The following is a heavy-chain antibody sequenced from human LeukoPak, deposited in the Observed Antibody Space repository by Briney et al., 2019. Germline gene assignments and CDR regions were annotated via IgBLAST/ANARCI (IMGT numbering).Heavy chain of an antibody. Sequence: ASVKVSCKASGYTFTGYYMHWVRQAPGQGLEWMGWVNPNSGDTNYTQKFQGRVTMTRDTSISTAYMELSRLRSDDTAVYYCAREGSSSWYNYWGQGTLVTVSS. J-gene: IGHJ4*02. D-gene: IGHD6-13*01. V-gene: IGHV1-2*02. CDR2: VNPNSGDT. CDR3: AREGSSSWYNY. CDR1: GYTFTGYY.